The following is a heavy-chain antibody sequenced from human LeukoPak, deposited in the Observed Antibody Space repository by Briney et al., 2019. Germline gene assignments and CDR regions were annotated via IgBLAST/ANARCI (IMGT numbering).Heavy chain of an antibody. CDR1: GGSFSGYY. Sequence: PSETLSLTCAVYGGSFSGYYWSWIRQPPGKGLEWIGEINHSGSTNYNPSLKSRVTISVDTSKNQFSLKLSSVTAADTAVYYCARRPTYYYDSSGYVDYWGQGTLVTVSS. J-gene: IGHJ4*02. D-gene: IGHD3-22*01. CDR3: ARRPTYYYDSSGYVDY. CDR2: INHSGST. V-gene: IGHV4-34*01.